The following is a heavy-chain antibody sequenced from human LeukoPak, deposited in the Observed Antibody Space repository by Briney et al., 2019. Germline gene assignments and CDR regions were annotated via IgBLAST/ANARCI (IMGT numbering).Heavy chain of an antibody. CDR2: IIGSGGNT. Sequence: AESMRPSSLAYGFTFTSYSMSCDRQLDGDWLEWDSAIIGSGGNTYYADSVKGRFTISRDNSKNTMYLRMKSLRAEDTAVYYCAKPYDYFDSSGYAGWGQGTLVTVSS. J-gene: IGHJ4*02. CDR1: GFTFTSYS. D-gene: IGHD3-22*01. V-gene: IGHV3-23*01. CDR3: AKPYDYFDSSGYAG.